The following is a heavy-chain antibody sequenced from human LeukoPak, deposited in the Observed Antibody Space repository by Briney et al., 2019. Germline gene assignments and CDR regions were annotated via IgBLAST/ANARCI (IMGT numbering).Heavy chain of an antibody. V-gene: IGHV3-74*03. J-gene: IGHJ1*01. CDR2: MNSDGTIT. Sequence: VGSLRLSCAASGFAFRSDGMHCGRQSPGKGRGGGSRMNSDGTITTYADSVKGRFTIYRDTDKNTLYLQMNSLRAEDTAVYYCARAGATDGEYWGQGTLVTVSS. CDR3: ARAGATDGEY. CDR1: GFAFRSDG. D-gene: IGHD2-21*01.